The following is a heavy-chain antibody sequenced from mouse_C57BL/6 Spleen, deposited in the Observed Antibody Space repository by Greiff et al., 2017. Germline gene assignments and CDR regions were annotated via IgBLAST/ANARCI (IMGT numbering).Heavy chain of an antibody. V-gene: IGHV1-61*01. CDR2: LYPSDSET. J-gene: IGHJ4*01. Sequence: WMVWVKQRPGQGLEWIGNLYPSDSETHYNQKFKDKATLTVDKSYSTAYMQLSSLTSEDSAVYYCAREGSTVNYAMDDWGQGTSVTVSS. CDR3: AREGSTVNYAMDD. D-gene: IGHD1-1*01. CDR1: W.